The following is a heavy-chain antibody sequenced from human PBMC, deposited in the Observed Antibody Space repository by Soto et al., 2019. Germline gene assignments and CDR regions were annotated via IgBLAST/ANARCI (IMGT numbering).Heavy chain of an antibody. CDR2: IYYSGST. J-gene: IGHJ6*02. CDR3: ARDQIVTSYYYNGMDV. Sequence: QVQLQESGPGLVKPSETLSLTCTVSGGSVSSGSHYWSWIRQPPGKGLEWIGYIYYSGSTNYNPSLKSRVTLSVDTSKNQFSLKLNSVTAADTAVYYCARDQIVTSYYYNGMDVWGQGTTVIVSS. CDR1: GGSVSSGSHY. D-gene: IGHD2-21*02. V-gene: IGHV4-61*01.